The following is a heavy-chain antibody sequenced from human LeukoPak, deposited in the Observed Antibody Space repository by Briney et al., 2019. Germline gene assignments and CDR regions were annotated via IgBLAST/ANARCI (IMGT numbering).Heavy chain of an antibody. J-gene: IGHJ5*02. CDR2: IQKDGSEK. D-gene: IGHD3-10*01. CDR1: GFTFSRYG. CDR3: AREQGMVRGSWFDP. Sequence: GGSLRLSCAASGFTFSRYGMQWVRQAPGKGLEWVSFIQKDGSEKYYADSVKGRFTISRDNSKNTVYLQMNSLRAEDTALYYCAREQGMVRGSWFDPWGQGTLVTVSS. V-gene: IGHV3-30*02.